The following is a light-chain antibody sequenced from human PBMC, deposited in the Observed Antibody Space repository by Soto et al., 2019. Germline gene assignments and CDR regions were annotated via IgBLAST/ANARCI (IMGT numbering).Light chain of an antibody. CDR1: QNLGDGR. V-gene: IGKV3-20*01. CDR3: QEHASI. Sequence: VLEQSPGTPALSAGGRANPSCRANQNLGDGRLAWYQQKPGQPPTLLIYDASTRATGIPDRFSGSGSGTDFTLTISRLEPEDFAVYYCQEHASIFGQGTRLE. J-gene: IGKJ5*01. CDR2: DAS.